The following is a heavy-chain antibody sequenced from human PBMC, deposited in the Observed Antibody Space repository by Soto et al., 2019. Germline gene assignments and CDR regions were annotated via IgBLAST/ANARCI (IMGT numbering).Heavy chain of an antibody. D-gene: IGHD6-13*01. CDR2: IKQDGIEK. CDR1: GFTLSSYW. CDR3: ATSRTFDY. Sequence: EVQLVESGGGLVQPGGSLRLSCVVSGFTLSSYWMNWVRQASGKGLEWVANIKQDGIEKYYVDSAKGRFTISRDNAKNSLYLQMNSLSAEDTAIYYCATSRTFDYWGQGTLVPVSS. V-gene: IGHV3-7*01. J-gene: IGHJ4*02.